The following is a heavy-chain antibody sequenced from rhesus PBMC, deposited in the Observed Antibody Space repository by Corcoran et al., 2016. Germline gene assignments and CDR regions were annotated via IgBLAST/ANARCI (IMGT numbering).Heavy chain of an antibody. CDR2: IRNKANGWTA. V-gene: IGHV3S22*01. Sequence: EVQLVESGGGLVQPGGSLRLSCVASGFTFSDYYMSWVSQATGKGPEGVGFIRNKANGWTAEYAAAGKGRFTISRDDSKSIASLQMNSLKTEDTAVYYCARGIAATFGVWGPGVLVTVSS. J-gene: IGHJ5-1*01. CDR3: ARGIAATFGV. D-gene: IGHD4-29*01. CDR1: GFTFSDYY.